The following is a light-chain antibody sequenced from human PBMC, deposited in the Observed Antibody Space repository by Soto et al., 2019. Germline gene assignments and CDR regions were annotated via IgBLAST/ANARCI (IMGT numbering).Light chain of an antibody. CDR3: QQGDSTLSIS. CDR2: AAY. V-gene: IGKV1-39*01. J-gene: IGKJ5*01. Sequence: DVQMTQSPSSLSASVGDRVPITCRASQSISSYLNWYQQKPGKAPKLLIYAAYSLQNGVPSRFSGTGSGTDFTLTISSLRREDFENYYSQQGDSTLSISYGKGTRLEL. CDR1: QSISSY.